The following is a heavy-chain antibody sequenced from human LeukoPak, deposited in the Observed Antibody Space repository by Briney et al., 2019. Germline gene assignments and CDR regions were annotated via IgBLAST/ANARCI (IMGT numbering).Heavy chain of an antibody. Sequence: GGSLRLSCAASGFTFSSYGMHWVRQAPGKGLEWVAVIWYDGSNKYYADSVKGRFTISRDNSKNTLYLQMNSLRAEDTAVYYCARDGTGTPYYYGSGSYQVDYWGQGTLVTVSS. CDR1: GFTFSSYG. J-gene: IGHJ4*02. V-gene: IGHV3-33*01. CDR2: IWYDGSNK. D-gene: IGHD3-10*01. CDR3: ARDGTGTPYYYGSGSYQVDY.